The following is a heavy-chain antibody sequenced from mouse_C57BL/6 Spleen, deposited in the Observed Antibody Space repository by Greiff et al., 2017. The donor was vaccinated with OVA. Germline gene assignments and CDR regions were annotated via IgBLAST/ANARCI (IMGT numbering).Heavy chain of an antibody. CDR1: GYTFTGYW. CDR2: ILPGSGST. V-gene: IGHV1-9*01. J-gene: IGHJ3*01. CDR3: ASYGNYGAWFAY. D-gene: IGHD2-1*01. Sequence: QVQLQQSGAELMKPGASVKLSCKTTGYTFTGYWIEWVKQRPGHGLEWIGEILPGSGSTNYNEKFKGKATFTADTSSNTAYMQLSSLTTEDSAIYYCASYGNYGAWFAYWGQGTLVTVSA.